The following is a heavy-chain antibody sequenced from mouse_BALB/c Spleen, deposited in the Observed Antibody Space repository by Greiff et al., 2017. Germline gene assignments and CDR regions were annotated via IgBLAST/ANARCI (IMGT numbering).Heavy chain of an antibody. Sequence: EVKLMESGPGLVKPSQSLSLTCTVTGYSITSDYAWNWIRQFPGNKLEWMGYISYSGSTSYNPSLKSRISITRDTSKNQFFLQLNSVTTEDTATYYCAGGYYYFDYWGQGTTLTVSS. D-gene: IGHD2-3*01. CDR3: AGGYYYFDY. J-gene: IGHJ2*01. V-gene: IGHV3-2*02. CDR2: ISYSGST. CDR1: GYSITSDYA.